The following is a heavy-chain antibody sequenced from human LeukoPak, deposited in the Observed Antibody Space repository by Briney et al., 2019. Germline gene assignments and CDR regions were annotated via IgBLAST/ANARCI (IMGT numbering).Heavy chain of an antibody. V-gene: IGHV4-59*01. CDR2: IYYSGST. J-gene: IGHJ3*02. CDR1: GGSISSYY. D-gene: IGHD3-3*01. CDR3: ARVAYYDFWSGYYQAFDI. Sequence: PSETLSLTCTVSGGSISSYYWSWIRQPPGKGLEWIGYIYYSGSTNYNPSLKSRVTISVDTSKNQFSLKLSSVTAADTAVYYCARVAYYDFWSGYYQAFDIWGQGTMVTVSS.